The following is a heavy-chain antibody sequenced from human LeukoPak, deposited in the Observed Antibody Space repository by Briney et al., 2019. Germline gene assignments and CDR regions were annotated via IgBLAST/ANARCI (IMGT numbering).Heavy chain of an antibody. CDR2: INPSGGST. D-gene: IGHD3-22*01. CDR1: GYTFTSYY. Sequence: GASVKVPCKASGYTFTSYYMHWVRQAPGQGLEWMGIINPSGGSTSYAQKFQGRVTMTRDTSTSTVYMELSSLRSEDTAVYYCARDAYYYDSSGYYYDAFDIWGQGTMVTVSS. J-gene: IGHJ3*02. V-gene: IGHV1-46*01. CDR3: ARDAYYYDSSGYYYDAFDI.